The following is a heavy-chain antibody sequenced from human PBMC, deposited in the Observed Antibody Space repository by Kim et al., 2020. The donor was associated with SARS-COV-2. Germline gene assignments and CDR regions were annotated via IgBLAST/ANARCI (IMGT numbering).Heavy chain of an antibody. CDR2: LSDSGTST. CDR1: GFTFSSHA. CDR3: ASQWELLFSFDY. V-gene: IGHV3-23*01. D-gene: IGHD1-26*01. J-gene: IGHJ4*02. Sequence: GGSLRLSCAASGFTFSSHAMSWVRQAPGKGLEWVAGLSDSGTSTYYADSVKGRFTVSRDNSNNTLYLQMSSLRADYTAIYYCASQWELLFSFDYWGQGTLVTVSS.